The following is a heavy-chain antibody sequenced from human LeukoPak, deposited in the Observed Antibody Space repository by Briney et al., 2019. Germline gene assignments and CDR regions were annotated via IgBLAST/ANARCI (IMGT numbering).Heavy chain of an antibody. Sequence: GGSLRLSCAASGFTFSDYYMSWIRQAPGKGLQWVSYISSSGSTIYYADSVKGRFTISRDNAKNSLYLQMNSLRAEDTAVYYCARVPTAMPSDYWGQGTLVTVSS. D-gene: IGHD5-18*01. V-gene: IGHV3-11*01. CDR1: GFTFSDYY. CDR3: ARVPTAMPSDY. J-gene: IGHJ4*02. CDR2: ISSSGSTI.